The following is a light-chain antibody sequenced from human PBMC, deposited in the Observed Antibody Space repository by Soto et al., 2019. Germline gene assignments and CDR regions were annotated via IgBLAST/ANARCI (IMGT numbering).Light chain of an antibody. Sequence: DIVMTQSPDSLAVSLGERATINCKSSQSVLYSSNNQNYLAWYQQKPGQSPKLLLHWATTRESGVPDRFSGSGSGTDFTLTISSLQAEDVAVYYCQQYYSALHTFGQGTKLEI. V-gene: IGKV4-1*01. J-gene: IGKJ2*01. CDR3: QQYYSALHT. CDR2: WAT. CDR1: QSVLYSSNNQNY.